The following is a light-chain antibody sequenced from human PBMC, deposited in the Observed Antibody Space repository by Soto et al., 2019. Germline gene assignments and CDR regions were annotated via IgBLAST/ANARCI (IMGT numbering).Light chain of an antibody. V-gene: IGLV2-23*01. Sequence: QSALTQPASVSGSLGQSITISCTGSSSDVGRCNLVSWYQQHPGKAPKLLIYDDIDRPSGVSNRSSGSKSGNTASLTISGLQTEDEADYYCCSYAGGTSVVFGGGTKLTVL. J-gene: IGLJ2*01. CDR3: CSYAGGTSVV. CDR1: SSDVGRCNL. CDR2: DDI.